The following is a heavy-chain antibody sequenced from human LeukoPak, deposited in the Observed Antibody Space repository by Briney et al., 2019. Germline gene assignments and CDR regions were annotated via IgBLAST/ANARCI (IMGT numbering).Heavy chain of an antibody. D-gene: IGHD6-19*01. V-gene: IGHV3-7*01. CDR1: GFTFSSYW. CDR2: IKQDGSEK. Sequence: GGSLRLSCAASGFTFSSYWMSWVRQAPGKGLEWVANIKQDGSEKYYVDSVKGRFTISRDNAKNSLYLQMNSLRAEDTAVYYCARITYSSGWAFDYWGQGTLVTVSS. J-gene: IGHJ4*02. CDR3: ARITYSSGWAFDY.